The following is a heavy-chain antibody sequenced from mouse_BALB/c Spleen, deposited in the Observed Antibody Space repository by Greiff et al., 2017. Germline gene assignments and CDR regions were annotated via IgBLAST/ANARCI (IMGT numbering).Heavy chain of an antibody. D-gene: IGHD2-14*01. Sequence: DVKLQESGGGLVQPGGSRKLSCAASGFTFSDYGMAWVRQAPGKGPEWVAFISNLAYSIYYADTVTGRFTISRENAKNTLYLEMSSLRSEDTAMYYCARNYRYDGGYYFDYWGQGTTLTVSS. V-gene: IGHV5-15*02. CDR3: ARNYRYDGGYYFDY. CDR1: GFTFSDYG. J-gene: IGHJ2*01. CDR2: ISNLAYSI.